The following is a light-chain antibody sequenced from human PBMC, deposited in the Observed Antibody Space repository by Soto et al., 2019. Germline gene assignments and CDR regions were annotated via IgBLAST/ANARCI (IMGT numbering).Light chain of an antibody. CDR3: SPYKSSSHLLV. Sequence: QSVLTQPASVSGSPGQSITISCTGTSSDVGGYNYVSWYQQHPGKAPKLMIYDVSNRPSGVSNRFSGSKSGNTASLTISGLQAEDEADYYCSPYKSSSHLLVFGGGTQLTVL. V-gene: IGLV2-14*01. CDR2: DVS. CDR1: SSDVGGYNY. J-gene: IGLJ2*01.